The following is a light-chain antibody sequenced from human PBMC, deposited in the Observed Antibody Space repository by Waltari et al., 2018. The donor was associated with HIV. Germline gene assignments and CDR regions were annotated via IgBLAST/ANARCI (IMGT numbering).Light chain of an antibody. V-gene: IGKV3-20*01. CDR3: QQYGSSPRT. CDR1: QSGSSSY. Sequence: DIVLTQSPGTLSLSPGERAPLSCRASQSGSSSYLAWYQQKPGQAPRLLSYGASSRATGIPDRFSGSGSGTDFTLTISRLEPEDFAVYYCQQYGSSPRTFGQGTKVEIK. J-gene: IGKJ1*01. CDR2: GAS.